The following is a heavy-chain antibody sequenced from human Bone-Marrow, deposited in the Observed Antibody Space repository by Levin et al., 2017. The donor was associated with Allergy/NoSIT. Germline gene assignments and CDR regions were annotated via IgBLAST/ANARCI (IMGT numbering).Heavy chain of an antibody. CDR3: ARGTKGVSSFDY. D-gene: IGHD2-8*01. CDR2: ISWDGDAM. J-gene: IGHJ4*02. Sequence: PGGSLRLSCAASGFMFDQYAFHWVRQAPGEGLEWISVISWDGDAMLYADSVKGRFTISRDSSRHSVFLQMNSLRTEDTALYYCARGTKGVSSFDYWGQGTLVTVSS. V-gene: IGHV3-43*01. CDR1: GFMFDQYA.